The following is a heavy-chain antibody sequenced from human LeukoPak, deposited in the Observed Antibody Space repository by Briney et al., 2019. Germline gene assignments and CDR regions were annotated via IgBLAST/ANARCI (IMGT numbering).Heavy chain of an antibody. CDR2: IYSGGST. Sequence: GGSLRLSCAASGFTVSSNYMSWVRQAPGKGLEWVSVIYSGGSTYYADSVKGRFTISRDNAKNSLYLQMNSLRAEDTAVYYCASGQQLILGYWGQGTLVTVSS. V-gene: IGHV3-53*01. CDR3: ASGQQLILGY. D-gene: IGHD6-13*01. J-gene: IGHJ4*02. CDR1: GFTVSSNY.